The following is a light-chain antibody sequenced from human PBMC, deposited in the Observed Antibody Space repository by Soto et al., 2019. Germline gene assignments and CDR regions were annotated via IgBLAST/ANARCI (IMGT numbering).Light chain of an antibody. CDR1: QSISNW. J-gene: IGKJ1*01. V-gene: IGKV1-5*03. CDR3: LQYNNYWT. CDR2: KAS. Sequence: DIQMTQSPSTLSASVGDRVTIICRASQSISNWLAWYQQKAGKAPKLLIYKASSLESGVPSRFSGSGSGTEFTLTISSLQPDDFSSYYCLQYNNYWTFGQGTKVDMK.